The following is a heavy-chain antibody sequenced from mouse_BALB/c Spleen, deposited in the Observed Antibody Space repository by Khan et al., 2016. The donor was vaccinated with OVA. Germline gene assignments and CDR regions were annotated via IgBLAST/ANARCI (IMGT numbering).Heavy chain of an antibody. J-gene: IGHJ2*01. V-gene: IGHV14-3*02. CDR2: IIPANGNT. CDR1: GFNIKTTY. Sequence: VQLKQSGAELVKPGASVKLSCTASGFNIKTTYMPWVNQRPDKGLEWIGRIIPANGNTKYNPNFQGKATIPADTSSNTAYLQFSSLTSEDTAVHYCARINAWGQGTTLTVSS. CDR3: ARINA.